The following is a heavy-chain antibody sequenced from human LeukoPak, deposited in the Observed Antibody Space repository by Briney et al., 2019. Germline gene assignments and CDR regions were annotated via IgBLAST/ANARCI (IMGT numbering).Heavy chain of an antibody. Sequence: GGSLRLSCAASGFTFDDYAMHWVRQAPGKGLEWVPGISWNSGSIGYADSVKGRFTISRDNAKDSLYLQMNSLRAEDTALYYCAKGRTRSGYYYDSSGYHTSFDPWGQGTLVTVSS. V-gene: IGHV3-9*01. J-gene: IGHJ5*02. CDR2: ISWNSGSI. CDR1: GFTFDDYA. CDR3: AKGRTRSGYYYDSSGYHTSFDP. D-gene: IGHD3-22*01.